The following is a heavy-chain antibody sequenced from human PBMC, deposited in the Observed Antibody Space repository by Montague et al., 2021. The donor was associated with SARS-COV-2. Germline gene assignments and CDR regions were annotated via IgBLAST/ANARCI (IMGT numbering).Heavy chain of an antibody. J-gene: IGHJ3*02. Sequence: SETLSLTCTVSGGSISTYYWSWIRQPPGKGLEWIGYIYYSGSTNYNPSLKSRVTISVDTSKNQFSLKLSSVTAADTAVYYCARHGPFVVVTAIHDTFDIWGQETMVTVSS. V-gene: IGHV4-59*08. CDR2: IYYSGST. CDR1: GGSISTYY. D-gene: IGHD2-21*02. CDR3: ARHGPFVVVTAIHDTFDI.